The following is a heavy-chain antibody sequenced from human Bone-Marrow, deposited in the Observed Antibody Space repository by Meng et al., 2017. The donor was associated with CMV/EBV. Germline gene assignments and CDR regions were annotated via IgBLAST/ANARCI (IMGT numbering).Heavy chain of an antibody. J-gene: IGHJ4*02. Sequence: ASVKVSCKTSRNTFTSYYIHWVRQAPGQGLEWIGIINPTGGNAGYAQKFQGRVTMTRDTSATTVYMKLSSLGSDDTAVYYCARELRDTYNFDYWGQGTLVTVSS. D-gene: IGHD5-24*01. CDR1: RNTFTSYY. CDR2: INPTGGNA. V-gene: IGHV1-46*01. CDR3: ARELRDTYNFDY.